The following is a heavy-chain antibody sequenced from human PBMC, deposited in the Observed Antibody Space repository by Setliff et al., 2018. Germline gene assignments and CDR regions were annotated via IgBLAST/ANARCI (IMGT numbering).Heavy chain of an antibody. CDR1: GGSISSHY. D-gene: IGHD1-26*01. V-gene: IGHV4-59*08. Sequence: PSETLSLTCTVSGGSISSHYWSWIRQPPGKGLEWIGYIYYSGSTNYNPSLKSRVTISVDTSKNQFSLKLSSVTAADTAVYYCARVPGGRFDYWGQGTLVTVSS. J-gene: IGHJ4*02. CDR3: ARVPGGRFDY. CDR2: IYYSGST.